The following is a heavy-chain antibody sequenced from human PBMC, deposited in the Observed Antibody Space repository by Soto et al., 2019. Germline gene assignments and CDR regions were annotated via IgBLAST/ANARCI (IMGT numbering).Heavy chain of an antibody. CDR1: GGSISSGGYS. D-gene: IGHD2-2*02. V-gene: IGHV4-30-2*01. CDR2: IYHSGST. J-gene: IGHJ5*02. CDR3: AKGCVSTSCNTRWFDP. Sequence: SETLSLTCAVSGGSISSGGYSWSWIRQPPGKGLEWIGEIYHSGSTNYNPSLKSRVTISVDNSKNTLFLQMNSLRAEDTALYYCAKGCVSTSCNTRWFDPWGQGTLVTVSS.